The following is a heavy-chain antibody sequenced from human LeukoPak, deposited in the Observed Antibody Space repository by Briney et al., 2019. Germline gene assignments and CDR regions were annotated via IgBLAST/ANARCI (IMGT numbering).Heavy chain of an antibody. CDR3: ARVNPRYSYGFDY. J-gene: IGHJ4*02. CDR1: GGSFSGYY. CDR2: INHSGST. D-gene: IGHD5-18*01. V-gene: IGHV4-34*01. Sequence: SETLSLTCAVYGGSFSGYYWSWIRQPPAKGKEWIGEINHSGSTNYNPSLKTRVTISVDTSKNQFSLKLSSVTAADTAVYYCARVNPRYSYGFDYWGQGTLVSVFS.